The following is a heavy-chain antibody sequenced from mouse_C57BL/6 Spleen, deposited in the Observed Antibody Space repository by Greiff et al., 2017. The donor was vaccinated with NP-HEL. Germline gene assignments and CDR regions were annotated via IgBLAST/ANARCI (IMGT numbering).Heavy chain of an antibody. J-gene: IGHJ3*01. CDR2: ISDGGSYT. CDR1: GFTFSSYA. CDR3: ARAYYGYDVAWFAY. D-gene: IGHD2-9*01. V-gene: IGHV5-4*01. Sequence: EVQLVESGGGLVKPGGSLKLSCAASGFTFSSYAMSWVRQTPEKRLEWVATISDGGSYTYYPDNVKGRFTISRDNAKNNLYLQMSHLKAEDTAMYDCARAYYGYDVAWFAYGGQGTLVTVSA.